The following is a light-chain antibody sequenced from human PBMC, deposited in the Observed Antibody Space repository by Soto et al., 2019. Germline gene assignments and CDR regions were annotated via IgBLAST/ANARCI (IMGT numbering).Light chain of an antibody. V-gene: IGKV3-20*01. J-gene: IGKJ3*01. Sequence: EIVLTQSPGTLTLPPGEGATVSCRVSQSINSKSLVWYQRKFGQAPRLLIYNTSSRATGIPDRFSGSGSGTDFTLSISRLDPEDFAVYYCQHYGGSFIFGPGTKVDFK. CDR3: QHYGGSFI. CDR1: QSINSKS. CDR2: NTS.